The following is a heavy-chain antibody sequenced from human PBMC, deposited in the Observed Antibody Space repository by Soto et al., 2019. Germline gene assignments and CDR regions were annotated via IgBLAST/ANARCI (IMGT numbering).Heavy chain of an antibody. D-gene: IGHD2-15*01. CDR1: GDSISTVDYF. J-gene: IGHJ5*01. CDR3: ARGRYCLTGRYFPNWFDS. V-gene: IGHV4-30-4*01. CDR2: IYKSATT. Sequence: PSETLSLTCSVSGDSISTVDYFWAWVRQPPGQALEYIGYIYKSATTYYNPSFESRVAISLDTSKSQFSLNVTSLTAADTAVYFCARGRYCLTGRYFPNWFDSWGQGTLVTVSS.